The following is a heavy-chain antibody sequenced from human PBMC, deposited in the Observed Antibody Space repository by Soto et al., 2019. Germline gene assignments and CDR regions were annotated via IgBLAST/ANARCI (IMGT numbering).Heavy chain of an antibody. CDR3: ARALIVDTAMGPFDY. CDR2: IIPIFGTA. Sequence: SVKVSCKASGGTFSSYAISWVRQAPGQGLEWMGGIIPIFGTANYAQKFQGRVTITADESTSTAYMELSSLRSEDTAVYYCARALIVDTAMGPFDYWGQGTLVTVSS. J-gene: IGHJ4*02. D-gene: IGHD5-18*01. V-gene: IGHV1-69*13. CDR1: GGTFSSYA.